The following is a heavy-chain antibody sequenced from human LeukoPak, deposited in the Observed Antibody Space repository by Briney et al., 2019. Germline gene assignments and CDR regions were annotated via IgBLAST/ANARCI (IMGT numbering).Heavy chain of an antibody. V-gene: IGHV1-69*13. Sequence: ASVKVSCKASGGTFSSYAISWVRQAPGQGLEWMGGIIPIFGTANYAQKFQGRVTITADESTSTAYMELSRLRSDDTAVYYCASGVVEQLANLNYWGQGTLVTVSS. CDR3: ASGVVEQLANLNY. CDR2: IIPIFGTA. J-gene: IGHJ4*02. D-gene: IGHD6-6*01. CDR1: GGTFSSYA.